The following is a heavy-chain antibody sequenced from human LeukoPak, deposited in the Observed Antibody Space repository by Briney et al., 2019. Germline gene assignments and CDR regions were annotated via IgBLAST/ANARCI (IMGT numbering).Heavy chain of an antibody. J-gene: IGHJ3*02. CDR3: SRAHGPQWAFDI. Sequence: ASVKVSRTASGYTFISYATNGGPQAPGQGLERMGWNNTNTANPTSAQRPTVRFVYSLDPPISTASLQCSSLKAEERPVYYCSRAHGPQWAFDIWGQGTAVTVSS. D-gene: IGHD6-19*01. V-gene: IGHV7-4-1*02. CDR1: GYTFISYA. CDR2: NNTNTANP.